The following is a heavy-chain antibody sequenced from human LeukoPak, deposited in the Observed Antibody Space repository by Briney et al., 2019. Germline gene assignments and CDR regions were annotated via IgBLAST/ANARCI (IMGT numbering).Heavy chain of an antibody. J-gene: IGHJ4*02. V-gene: IGHV3-48*01. CDR2: ISSSGSTI. CDR1: GIIFSSYS. D-gene: IGHD6-19*01. Sequence: PGGSLRLSCAVSGIIFSSYSMNWVRQAPGKGLEWVSYISSSGSTIYYADSVKGRFTLSRDNSKNTLYLQMNSLRIEDTAVYYCARDYSGWYVFDYWGQGTLVAVSP. CDR3: ARDYSGWYVFDY.